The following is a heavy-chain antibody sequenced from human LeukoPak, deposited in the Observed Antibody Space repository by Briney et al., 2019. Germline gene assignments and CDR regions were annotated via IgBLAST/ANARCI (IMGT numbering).Heavy chain of an antibody. J-gene: IGHJ3*02. CDR2: VSYTGDA. V-gene: IGHV4-59*01. CDR3: ARGIGWDAFDI. D-gene: IGHD6-19*01. CDR1: GGSISCYY. Sequence: SETLSLTCTVPGGSISCYYWSWIRQPPGKGLEWIGYVSYTGDASQNPSLRGRVTMSVDTSNNQVSLELSSVTAADTAVYYCARGIGWDAFDIWGQGTMVTVSS.